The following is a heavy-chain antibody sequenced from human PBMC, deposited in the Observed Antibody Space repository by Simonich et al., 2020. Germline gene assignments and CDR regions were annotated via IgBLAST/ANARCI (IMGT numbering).Heavy chain of an antibody. V-gene: IGHV4-59*08. CDR2: IYSSRST. J-gene: IGHJ6*02. CDR1: GGSISSYY. Sequence: QVQLQESGPGLVKPSETLSLTCTVSGGSISSYYWSWIRQPPGKGLEWIGYIYSSRSTNYNPSRKSRVTISVDTSKNQFSLKLSSVTAADTAVYYCARSLGYYYYYYGMDVWGQGTTVTVSS. D-gene: IGHD1-26*01. CDR3: ARSLGYYYYYYGMDV.